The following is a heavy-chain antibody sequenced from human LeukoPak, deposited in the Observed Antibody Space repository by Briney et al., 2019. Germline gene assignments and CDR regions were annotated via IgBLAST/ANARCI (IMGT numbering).Heavy chain of an antibody. Sequence: PSETLSLTCTVSGGSISSSSYYWGWIRQPPGKGLEWIGSIYYSGSTYYNPSLKSRVTISVDTSKNQFSLKLSSVTAADTAVYYCARDGGRATILYYFDYWGQGTVVTVSS. V-gene: IGHV4-39*07. CDR1: GGSISSSSYY. CDR2: IYYSGST. CDR3: ARDGGRATILYYFDY. D-gene: IGHD1-26*01. J-gene: IGHJ4*02.